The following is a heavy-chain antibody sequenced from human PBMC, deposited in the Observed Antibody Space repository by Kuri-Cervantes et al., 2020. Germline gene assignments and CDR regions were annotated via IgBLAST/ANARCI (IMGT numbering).Heavy chain of an antibody. D-gene: IGHD3-10*01. J-gene: IGHJ6*02. CDR1: GYTFTGYY. CDR3: ARDKEEFGYYYYYGMDV. CDR2: INPNSGGT. Sequence: ASVKVSCKASGYTFTGYYMHWVRQAPGQGLEWMGWINPNSGGTNYAQKFQGRVTMTRDTSISTAYMELSSLRSEDTAVYYCARDKEEFGYYYYYGMDVWGQGTTVTVSS. V-gene: IGHV1-2*02.